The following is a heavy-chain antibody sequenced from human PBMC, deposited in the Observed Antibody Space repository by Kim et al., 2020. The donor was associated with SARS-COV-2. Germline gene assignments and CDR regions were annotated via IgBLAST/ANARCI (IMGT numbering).Heavy chain of an antibody. CDR3: ARESGSYSFDY. J-gene: IGHJ4*02. D-gene: IGHD1-26*01. V-gene: IGHV1-69*01. Sequence: ANYAQTFQGRVTITADESTSTAYMELSSLRSEDTAVYYCARESGSYSFDYWGQGTLVTVSS. CDR2: A.